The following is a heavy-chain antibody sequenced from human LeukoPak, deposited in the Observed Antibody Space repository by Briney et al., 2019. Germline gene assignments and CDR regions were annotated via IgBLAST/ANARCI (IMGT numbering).Heavy chain of an antibody. D-gene: IGHD3-10*01. J-gene: IGHJ4*02. CDR2: FDPEDGET. V-gene: IGHV1-24*01. Sequence: ASVKVSCKVSGYTLTELSVHWVRQAPGKGLEWMGGFDPEDGETIYAQKFQGRVTMTEDTSTDTAYMELSSLRSEDTAVYYCATAELLSFRKGYFDYWGQGTLVTVFS. CDR3: ATAELLSFRKGYFDY. CDR1: GYTLTELS.